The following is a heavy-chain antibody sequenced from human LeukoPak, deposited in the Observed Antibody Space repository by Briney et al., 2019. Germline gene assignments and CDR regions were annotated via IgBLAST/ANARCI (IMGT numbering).Heavy chain of an antibody. CDR2: ISSSGSTI. CDR3: AKGLELLGFDP. J-gene: IGHJ5*02. Sequence: GGSLRLSCAASGFTFSDYYMSWIRQAPGKGLEWVSYISSSGSTIYYADSVKGRFTISRDNSKNTLYLQMNSLRAEDTAVYYCAKGLELLGFDPWGQGTLVTVSS. D-gene: IGHD1-7*01. CDR1: GFTFSDYY. V-gene: IGHV3-11*04.